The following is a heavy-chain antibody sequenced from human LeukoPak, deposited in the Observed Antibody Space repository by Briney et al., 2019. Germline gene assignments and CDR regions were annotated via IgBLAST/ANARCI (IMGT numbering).Heavy chain of an antibody. CDR3: ARGPPHIFDY. J-gene: IGHJ4*02. CDR2: TYHSGTT. Sequence: SETLSLTCTVSGYSLSSGYFWGWIRQPPGKGLEWIGSTYHSGTTYHSDILHYTPSLKSRVSISVDTSKNQFSLKLNSVTAADTAVYFCARGPPHIFDYWGQGTLVTVSS. V-gene: IGHV4-38-2*02. CDR1: GYSLSSGYF.